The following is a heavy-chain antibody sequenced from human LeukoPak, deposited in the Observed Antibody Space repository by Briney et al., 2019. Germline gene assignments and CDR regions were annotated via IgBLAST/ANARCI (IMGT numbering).Heavy chain of an antibody. V-gene: IGHV3-48*03. Sequence: PGGSLRLSCAASGFTFSSYEMNWVRQAPGKGLEWVSYISSSGSTIYYADSVKGRFTISRDNAKNSLYLQMNSLRAEDTAVYYCARELWELLGNAFDIWGQGTMVTVSS. CDR1: GFTFSSYE. D-gene: IGHD1-26*01. CDR2: ISSSGSTI. CDR3: ARELWELLGNAFDI. J-gene: IGHJ3*02.